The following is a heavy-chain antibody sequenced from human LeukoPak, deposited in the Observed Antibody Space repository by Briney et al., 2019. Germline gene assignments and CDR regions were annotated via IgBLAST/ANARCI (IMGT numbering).Heavy chain of an antibody. CDR1: TFSIYW. D-gene: IGHD7-27*01. V-gene: IGHV4-39*07. CDR3: ATLATPGWFNP. J-gene: IGHJ5*02. CDR2: IYYSGST. Sequence: TFSIYWMSWIRQPPGKGLEWIGNIYYSGSTYYNPSLKSRVTISVDTSKNQFSLKLSSVTAADTAVYYCATLATPGWFNPWGQGTLVTVSS.